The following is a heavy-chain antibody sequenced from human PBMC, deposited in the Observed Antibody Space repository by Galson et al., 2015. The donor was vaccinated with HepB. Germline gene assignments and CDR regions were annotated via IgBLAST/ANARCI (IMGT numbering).Heavy chain of an antibody. CDR1: GGTFSPYS. CDR2: IIPTSGAA. CDR3: ARDSSGYPFQF. J-gene: IGHJ4*02. Sequence: SVKVSCKASGGTFSPYSLSWVRPAPGQGLQWMGGIIPTSGAASNAQRFQGRVTFTADGSTSTAYMELSNLRSDDTAVYYCARDSSGYPFQFWGQGTLVTVSS. V-gene: IGHV1-69*13. D-gene: IGHD3-22*01.